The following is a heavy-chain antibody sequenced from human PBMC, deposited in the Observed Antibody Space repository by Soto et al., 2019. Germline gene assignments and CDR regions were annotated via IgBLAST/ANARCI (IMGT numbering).Heavy chain of an antibody. J-gene: IGHJ4*02. CDR3: ASRDPGTSIDY. CDR1: GGSFTSNNW. V-gene: IGHV4-4*02. Sequence: PSETLSLTCAVSGGSFTSNNWWTWVRQPPGQGLEWIGEIYRTGSTNYNPSLKSRVTISLDKSENQFSLKVTSLTAADTAVYYCASRDPGTSIDYWGQGTLVTVSS. CDR2: IYRTGST. D-gene: IGHD1-7*01.